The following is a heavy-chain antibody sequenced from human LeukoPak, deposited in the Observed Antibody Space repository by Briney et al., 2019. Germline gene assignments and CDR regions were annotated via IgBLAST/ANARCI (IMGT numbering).Heavy chain of an antibody. V-gene: IGHV3-21*01. D-gene: IGHD3-22*01. CDR2: ISSSSSYI. J-gene: IGHJ3*02. CDR3: ARDPPPVYDSSGHWSTSEPFDI. Sequence: GGSLRLSCAASGFTFSSYSMNWVRQAPGKGLEWVSSISSSSSYIYYADSVKGRFTISRDNAKNSLYLQMNSLRAEDTAVYYCARDPPPVYDSSGHWSTSEPFDIWGQGTMVTVSS. CDR1: GFTFSSYS.